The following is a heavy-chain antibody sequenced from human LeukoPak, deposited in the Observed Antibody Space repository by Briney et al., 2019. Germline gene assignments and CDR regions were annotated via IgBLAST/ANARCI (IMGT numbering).Heavy chain of an antibody. CDR3: ARAGYSSGWYRILGY. CDR2: IYYSGST. J-gene: IGHJ4*02. CDR1: GGSISSYY. V-gene: IGHV4-59*01. D-gene: IGHD6-19*01. Sequence: SETLSLTCTVSGGSISSYYWSWIRQPPGKGLEWIGDIYYSGSTNYNPSLKSRVTISVDTSKNQFSLKLSSVTAADTAVYYCARAGYSSGWYRILGYWGQGTLVTVSS.